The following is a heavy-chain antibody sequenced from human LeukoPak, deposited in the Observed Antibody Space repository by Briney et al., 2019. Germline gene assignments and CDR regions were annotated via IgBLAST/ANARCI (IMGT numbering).Heavy chain of an antibody. D-gene: IGHD6-19*01. V-gene: IGHV1-69-2*01. J-gene: IGHJ4*02. Sequence: ASVKISCKASGYTFTDYYMHWVQQAPGKGLEWMGRVDPEDGETIYAEKFQGRVTITADTSTDTAYMELSSLRSEDTAVYYCATVSSGGWFGDYWGQGTLVTVSS. CDR3: ATVSSGGWFGDY. CDR2: VDPEDGET. CDR1: GYTFTDYY.